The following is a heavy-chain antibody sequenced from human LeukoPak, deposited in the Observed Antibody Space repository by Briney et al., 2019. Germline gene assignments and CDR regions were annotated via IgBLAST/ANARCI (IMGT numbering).Heavy chain of an antibody. CDR2: ISSSSSYT. D-gene: IGHD1-26*01. J-gene: IGHJ3*02. Sequence: PGGSLRLSCAASGFTFSSYSMNWVRQAPGKGLEWVSSISSSSSYTHSADSVRGRFTISRDNAKNSLFLQMNSLRAEDTAVYYCARDEWGDAFDIWGQGTMVTVSS. V-gene: IGHV3-21*01. CDR3: ARDEWGDAFDI. CDR1: GFTFSSYS.